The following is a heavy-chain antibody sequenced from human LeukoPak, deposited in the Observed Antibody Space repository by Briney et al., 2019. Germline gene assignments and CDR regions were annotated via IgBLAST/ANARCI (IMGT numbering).Heavy chain of an antibody. Sequence: ASVKVSCKASGYTFTGYYMHWVRQAPGQGLEWMGWINPNSGGTNYAHKFQGRVTMTRDTSISTAYMELSRLRSDDTAVYYCARASSPYSSSWYYFDYWGQGTLVTVSS. CDR3: ARASSPYSSSWYYFDY. CDR1: GYTFTGYY. V-gene: IGHV1-2*07. CDR2: INPNSGGT. D-gene: IGHD6-13*01. J-gene: IGHJ4*02.